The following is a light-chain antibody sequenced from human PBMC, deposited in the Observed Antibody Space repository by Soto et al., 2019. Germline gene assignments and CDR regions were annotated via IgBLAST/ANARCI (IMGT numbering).Light chain of an antibody. CDR2: EVT. J-gene: IGLJ1*01. Sequence: QSALTQPASVSGSPGQSITISCTGTSSDVGGYKYVSWYQQHPGKAPKLMIYEVTNRPSGVSNRFSGSKSGNTASLTVSGLQAEDEADYYCSSLSSSSTLYVFGTGTKVTVL. CDR3: SSLSSSSTLYV. V-gene: IGLV2-14*01. CDR1: SSDVGGYKY.